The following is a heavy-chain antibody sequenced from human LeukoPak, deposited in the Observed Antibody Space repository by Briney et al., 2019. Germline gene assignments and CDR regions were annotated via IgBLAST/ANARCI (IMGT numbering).Heavy chain of an antibody. J-gene: IGHJ6*03. CDR2: ISYDGSNK. CDR3: AKAGGILTGYSYYYYMDV. Sequence: GRSLRLSCAASGFTFSSYGMHWVRQAPGKGLEWVAVISYDGSNKYYADSVKGRFTISRDNSKNTLYLQMNSLRAEDTAVYYCAKAGGILTGYSYYYYMDVWGKGTTVTVSS. V-gene: IGHV3-30*18. CDR1: GFTFSSYG. D-gene: IGHD3-9*01.